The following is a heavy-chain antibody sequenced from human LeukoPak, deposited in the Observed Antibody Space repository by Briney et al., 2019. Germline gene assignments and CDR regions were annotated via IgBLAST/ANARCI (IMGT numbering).Heavy chain of an antibody. CDR2: IRSKAYGGTT. Sequence: GGSLRLSCTASGFTFGDYAMSWVRQAPGKGLEWVGFIRSKAYGGTTEYAASVKGRFTISRDDSKSIAYLQMNSLKTEDTAVYYCTREGPGSWLDYWGQGTLVTVSS. CDR1: GFTFGDYA. J-gene: IGHJ4*02. CDR3: TREGPGSWLDY. V-gene: IGHV3-49*04. D-gene: IGHD6-13*01.